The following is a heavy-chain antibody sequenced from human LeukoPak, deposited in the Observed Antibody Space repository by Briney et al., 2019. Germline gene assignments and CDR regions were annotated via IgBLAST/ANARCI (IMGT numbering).Heavy chain of an antibody. CDR3: AKDSRAGDFDY. J-gene: IGHJ4*02. D-gene: IGHD6-19*01. V-gene: IGHV3-30*18. CDR2: ISYDGSNK. CDR1: GFTVSSYG. Sequence: GRSLRLSCAASGFTVSSYGMHWVRQAPGKGLEWVAVISYDGSNKYYADSVKGRFTISRDNSKNTLYLQMNSLRAEDTAVYYCAKDSRAGDFDYWGQGTLVTVSS.